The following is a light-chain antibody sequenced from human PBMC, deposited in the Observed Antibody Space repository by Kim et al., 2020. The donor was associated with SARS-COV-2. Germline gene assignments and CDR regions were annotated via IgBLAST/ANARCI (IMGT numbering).Light chain of an antibody. V-gene: IGKV3-11*01. CDR3: QQRESWPLT. CDR2: DAA. Sequence: WSPGERASLSCRASRSVTTNLAWYHHKPGQPPRLLTYDAANRATGIPARFSGSGSGTEFTLTISSLEPEDFAVYYCQQRESWPLTFGGGTKVDIK. CDR1: RSVTTN. J-gene: IGKJ4*01.